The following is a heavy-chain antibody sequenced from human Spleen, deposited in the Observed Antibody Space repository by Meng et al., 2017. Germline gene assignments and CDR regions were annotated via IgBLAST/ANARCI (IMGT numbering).Heavy chain of an antibody. V-gene: IGHV4-38-2*01. Sequence: SETLSLTCAVSGYSITGSYNWGWIRQSPGKGLEWIGSIYQSGSTYYNPSLKSRVTISIDTSKNHFSLKLRSVTAADTAVYYCATDGSGTFDYWGQGTLVTVSS. CDR1: GYSITGSYN. CDR2: IYQSGST. D-gene: IGHD3-10*01. CDR3: ATDGSGTFDY. J-gene: IGHJ4*02.